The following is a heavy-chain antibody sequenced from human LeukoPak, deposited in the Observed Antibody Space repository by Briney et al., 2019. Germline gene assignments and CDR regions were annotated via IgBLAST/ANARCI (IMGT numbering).Heavy chain of an antibody. J-gene: IGHJ4*02. CDR2: IRSKGHGGTT. V-gene: IGHV3-49*04. CDR1: GFTFGEYG. CDR3: TLAMIVVARSHFDY. Sequence: GGSLRLSCTASGFTFGEYGMSWVRQAPGKGLEWIGFIRSKGHGGTTEYAASVKGRFTISRDDSKSIAYLQLNSLKTEDTAVYYCTLAMIVVARSHFDYWGQGTLVTVSS. D-gene: IGHD3-22*01.